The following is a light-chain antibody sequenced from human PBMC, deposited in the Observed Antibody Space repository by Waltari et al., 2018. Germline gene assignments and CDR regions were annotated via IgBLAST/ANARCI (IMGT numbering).Light chain of an antibody. CDR3: QQYDSYPLT. V-gene: IGKV1-5*03. J-gene: IGKJ4*01. CDR1: QSISNW. CDR2: RAS. Sequence: DIQMTQSPSTLSASVGDRVTITCRDSQSISNWLAWYQQKPGKAPKLLIQRASSLEMGVPSRFSGSGSGTELTLTISSLQPDDFATYYCQQYDSYPLTFGGGTKVEIK.